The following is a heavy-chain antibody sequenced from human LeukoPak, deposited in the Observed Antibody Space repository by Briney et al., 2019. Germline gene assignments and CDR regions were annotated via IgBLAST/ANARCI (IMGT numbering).Heavy chain of an antibody. CDR1: GFTFSSYA. Sequence: GGSLRLSCAASGFTFSSYAMHWVRQAPGKGLEWVAVISYDGSNKYYADSVKGRFTISRDNSKNTLYLQMNSLRAEDTAVYYCARDLAVAGTVFDNWGQGTLVTVSS. CDR2: ISYDGSNK. D-gene: IGHD6-19*01. V-gene: IGHV3-30-3*01. CDR3: ARDLAVAGTVFDN. J-gene: IGHJ4*02.